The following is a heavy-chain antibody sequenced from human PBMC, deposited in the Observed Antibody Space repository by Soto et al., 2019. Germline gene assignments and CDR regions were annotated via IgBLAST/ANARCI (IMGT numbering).Heavy chain of an antibody. D-gene: IGHD1-1*01. CDR1: GMTVSGKKY. V-gene: IGHV3-53*01. CDR2: VYDADGK. CDR3: ATWLQREHAYDV. Sequence: GGSLRLSCAVVGMTVSGKKYVAWVRQAPGKGLEWVSGVYDADGKYYADSVKGRFTTSRDSSKTIVYLEMNDLGPEDTAIYYCATWLQREHAYDVWGQGTTVTVSS. J-gene: IGHJ3*01.